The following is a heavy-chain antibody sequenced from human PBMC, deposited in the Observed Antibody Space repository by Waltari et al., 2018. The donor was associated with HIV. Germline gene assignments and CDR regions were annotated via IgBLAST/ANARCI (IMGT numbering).Heavy chain of an antibody. CDR2: ISWNSGSI. V-gene: IGHV3-9*01. D-gene: IGHD6-19*01. CDR1: GFTFDDYA. Sequence: EVQLVESGGGLVQPGRSLRLSCAASGFTFDDYAMHWVRQAPGKGREWVSGISWNSGSIGYANSGEGRFTISRDNAKNSLYLQMNSLRAEDTALYYCAEDLAPYGSHGWSLDYWGQGTLVTVSS. CDR3: AEDLAPYGSHGWSLDY. J-gene: IGHJ4*02.